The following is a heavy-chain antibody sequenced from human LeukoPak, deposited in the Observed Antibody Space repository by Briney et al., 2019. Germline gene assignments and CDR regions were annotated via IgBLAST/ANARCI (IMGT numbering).Heavy chain of an antibody. V-gene: IGHV3-64*04. CDR2: ISSNGGST. CDR1: GFTFSSYA. D-gene: IGHD3-3*01. CDR3: AKEANYDFWSGYTHY. J-gene: IGHJ4*02. Sequence: GGSLRLSCSASGFTFSSYAMHWVRQAPGKGLEYVSAISSNGGSTYYADSVKGRFTISRDNSKNTLYLQMNSLRAEDTAVYYCAKEANYDFWSGYTHYWGQGTLVTVSS.